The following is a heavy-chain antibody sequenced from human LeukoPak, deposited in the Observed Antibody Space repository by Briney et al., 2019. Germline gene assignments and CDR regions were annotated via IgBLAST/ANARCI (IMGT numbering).Heavy chain of an antibody. CDR3: ARREEQLWPYYFDY. Sequence: ASVKVSCKPSGYTFTGYYMHWVRQAPGQGLEWMGWINPNSGGTNYAQKFQGRVTMTRDTSISTAYMELSRLRSDDTAVYYCARREEQLWPYYFDYWGQGTLVTVSS. J-gene: IGHJ4*02. V-gene: IGHV1-2*02. D-gene: IGHD5-18*01. CDR2: INPNSGGT. CDR1: GYTFTGYY.